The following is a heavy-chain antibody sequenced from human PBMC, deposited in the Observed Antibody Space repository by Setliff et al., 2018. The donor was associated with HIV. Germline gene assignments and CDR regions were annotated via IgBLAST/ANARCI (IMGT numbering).Heavy chain of an antibody. D-gene: IGHD1-26*01. Sequence: GASVKVSCKASGYTFTSYAMHWVRQAPGQSLEWMGWINTATGDTKYSERFRDRITIFRDTSANTAYVDLGSLRSEDTAVYYCARQRNSGTFYYSYYYMDVWGKGTTVTVSS. CDR3: ARQRNSGTFYYSYYYMDV. J-gene: IGHJ6*03. CDR1: GYTFTSYA. V-gene: IGHV1-3*04. CDR2: INTATGDT.